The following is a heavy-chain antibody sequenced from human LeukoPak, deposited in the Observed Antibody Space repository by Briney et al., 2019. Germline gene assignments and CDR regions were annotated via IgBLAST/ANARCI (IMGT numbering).Heavy chain of an antibody. CDR2: ISSDGSST. D-gene: IGHD6-6*01. V-gene: IGHV3-74*03. J-gene: IGHJ4*02. CDR3: ARDRRVTGRPDIDY. CDR1: GFTFRNHW. Sequence: GGSLRLSCAASGFTFRNHWMHWVRQTPGKGLVWVSRISSDGSSTTYADSVKGRFTISRDNAKNTLYLQMNNLRAEDTAMYYCARDRRVTGRPDIDYWGQGTLVIVSS.